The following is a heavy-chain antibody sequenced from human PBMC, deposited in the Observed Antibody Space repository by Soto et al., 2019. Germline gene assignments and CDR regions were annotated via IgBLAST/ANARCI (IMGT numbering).Heavy chain of an antibody. J-gene: IGHJ5*02. D-gene: IGHD3-3*01. CDR3: ARYMGYYDFWSGYYTANNWFDP. CDR1: GGSISSSNW. CDR2: IHHSGST. V-gene: IGHV4-4*02. Sequence: PSETLSLTCAVSGGSISSSNWWSWVRQPPGKGLEWIGEIHHSGSTNYNPSLKSRVTISVDKSKNQFSLKLSSVTAADTAVYYCARYMGYYDFWSGYYTANNWFDPWGQGTLVTVSS.